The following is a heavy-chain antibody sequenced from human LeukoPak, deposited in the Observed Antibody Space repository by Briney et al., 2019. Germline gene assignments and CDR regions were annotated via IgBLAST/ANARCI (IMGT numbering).Heavy chain of an antibody. Sequence: GGSLRLSCAASGFTFSSYAMSWVRQAPGKGLEWVSAISGSGGSTYYADSVKGRFTISRDNSKNTLYLQMNSLRDEDTAVYYCVRWGSCSGSSCYSGDYWGQGTLVTVSS. J-gene: IGHJ4*02. CDR1: GFTFSSYA. D-gene: IGHD2-15*01. V-gene: IGHV3-23*01. CDR3: VRWGSCSGSSCYSGDY. CDR2: ISGSGGST.